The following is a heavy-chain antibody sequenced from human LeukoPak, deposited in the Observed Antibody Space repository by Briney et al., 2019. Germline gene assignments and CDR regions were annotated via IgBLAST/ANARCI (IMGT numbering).Heavy chain of an antibody. CDR2: INPSGGSA. CDR3: ARELSPSGIDY. J-gene: IGHJ4*02. CDR1: GYTFTSYY. Sequence: ASVKVSCKASGYTFTSYYMHWARQAPGQGLEWMGIINPSGGSASYAQKFQGRVTMTRDMSTSTVYMELSSLRSEDTAVYYCARELSPSGIDYWGQGTLVTVSS. D-gene: IGHD6-13*01. V-gene: IGHV1-46*01.